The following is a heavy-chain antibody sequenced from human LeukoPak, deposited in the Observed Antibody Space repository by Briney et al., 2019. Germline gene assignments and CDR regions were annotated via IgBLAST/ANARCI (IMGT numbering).Heavy chain of an antibody. CDR3: ARHRGGEPIDS. J-gene: IGHJ4*02. D-gene: IGHD3-16*01. V-gene: IGHV4-39*01. CDR1: DDSIRSSGSF. CDR2: IDYSGST. Sequence: SETLSLTCTVSDDSIRSSGSFWGWIRQPPGKGLEWIGSIDYSGSTYYNPSLKSRVTISADTSKNQFSLKLSSVTATDTAVYYCARHRGGEPIDSWGQGTLVTVSS.